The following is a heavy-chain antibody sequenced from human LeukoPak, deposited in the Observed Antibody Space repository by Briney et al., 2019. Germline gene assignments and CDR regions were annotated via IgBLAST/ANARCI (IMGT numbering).Heavy chain of an antibody. CDR2: IFSSGTT. V-gene: IGHV4-4*07. CDR3: ARAYYYYYMDV. Sequence: SETLSLTCTVSGGSINNYYWSWIRQPAGKGLEWIGRIFSSGTTNYNSSLKSRVTMSVDTSKNQLSLKLSSVTAADTAVYYCARAYYYYYMDVWGKGTTVTVSS. J-gene: IGHJ6*03. CDR1: GGSINNYY.